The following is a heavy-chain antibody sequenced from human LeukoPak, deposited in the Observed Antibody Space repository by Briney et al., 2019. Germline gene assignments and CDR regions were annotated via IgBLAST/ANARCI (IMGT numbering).Heavy chain of an antibody. Sequence: SETLSLTCTVSGGSINRNYWSWIRQPAGKGLEWMGRVYSRGSITYNPSLESRVTMSVDTSKNEFYLKLTSVTAADTAVYYCARRSGGGDYYFDYWGQGTLVTVSS. CDR2: VYSRGSI. CDR3: ARRSGGGDYYFDY. CDR1: GGSINRNY. V-gene: IGHV4-4*07. D-gene: IGHD3-16*01. J-gene: IGHJ4*02.